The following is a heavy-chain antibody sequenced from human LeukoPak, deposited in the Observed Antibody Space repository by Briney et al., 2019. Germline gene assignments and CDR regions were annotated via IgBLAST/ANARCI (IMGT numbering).Heavy chain of an antibody. Sequence: PGRTLRLSCAASGFTFSSYGMHWVRQAPGKGLELVAVISYDGSNKYYADSVKGRFTISRDNSKNTLYLQMDSLRAEGTAVYYCAKARHPWDTAMVYSLFGWGQGTLVSVFS. V-gene: IGHV3-30*18. J-gene: IGHJ4*02. CDR2: ISYDGSNK. CDR1: GFTFSSYG. CDR3: AKARHPWDTAMVYSLFG. D-gene: IGHD5-18*01.